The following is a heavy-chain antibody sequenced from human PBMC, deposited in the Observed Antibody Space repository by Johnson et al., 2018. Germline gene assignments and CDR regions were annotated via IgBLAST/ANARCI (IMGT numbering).Heavy chain of an antibody. Sequence: QVQLQESGPGLVKPSETLSLTCTISGGSFRTYYWSWIRQPPGKGLEWVAYIHYTGSTNYNPSLKSRVTMSVDTSENQFSLKLTSVTAADTAVYYCAREWSAFDFWGQGTMVIVSS. CDR3: AREWSAFDF. CDR1: GGSFRTYY. J-gene: IGHJ3*01. CDR2: IHYTGST. V-gene: IGHV4-59*01. D-gene: IGHD1-26*01.